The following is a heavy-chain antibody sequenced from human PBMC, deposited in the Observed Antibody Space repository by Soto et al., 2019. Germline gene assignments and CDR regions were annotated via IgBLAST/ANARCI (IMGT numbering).Heavy chain of an antibody. V-gene: IGHV4-30-4*01. CDR1: GGSISSSGDC. Sequence: QVQLQESGPGLVEPSQTLSLTCTVSGGSISSSGDCWSWIRQSPGKGLEWVGHIYNIGSTYSNPSIRSRATISVDTSNNQFSLKLSSVAATDTAVYYCAGGPSADKVDSWGQGTLVTVSS. J-gene: IGHJ4*02. CDR2: IYNIGST. D-gene: IGHD3-3*01. CDR3: AGGPSADKVDS.